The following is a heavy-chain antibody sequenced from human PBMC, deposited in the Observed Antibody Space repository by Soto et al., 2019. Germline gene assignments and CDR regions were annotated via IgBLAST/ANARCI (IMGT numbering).Heavy chain of an antibody. D-gene: IGHD5-18*01. V-gene: IGHV3-7*05. CDR3: ARVPGSGYNYGSTFDY. J-gene: IGHJ4*02. Sequence: EVQLVESGGGLVQPGGSLRLSCADSEFTLSSYWVSWVRQAPGKGLEWVANIKQDGSEKYYVDSVKGRFTISRDNAKNSLYLQMNSLRAEDTAVYYCARVPGSGYNYGSTFDYWGQGTLVTVSS. CDR1: EFTLSSYW. CDR2: IKQDGSEK.